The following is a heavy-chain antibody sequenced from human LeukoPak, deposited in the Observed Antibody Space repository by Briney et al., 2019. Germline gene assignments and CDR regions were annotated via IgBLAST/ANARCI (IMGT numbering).Heavy chain of an antibody. J-gene: IGHJ4*02. V-gene: IGHV3-7*01. CDR1: GFTFKNYW. CDR2: INQDENQR. CDR3: VTGDFGSGWFLFDF. D-gene: IGHD6-19*01. Sequence: PGGSLRLSCAASGFTFKNYWMNWLRQAPGKGLEWVASINQDENQRYYVDSVKDRFIISRDNAENSLYLQMSRLRAEDTAMYHCVTGDFGSGWFLFDFWGQGALVTVSS.